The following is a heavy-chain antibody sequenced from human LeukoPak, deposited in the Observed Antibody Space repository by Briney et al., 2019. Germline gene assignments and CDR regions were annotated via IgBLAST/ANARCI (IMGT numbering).Heavy chain of an antibody. CDR1: GFTFSNAW. D-gene: IGHD3-22*01. CDR2: IKSKTDGGTT. Sequence: PGGSLRLSCAASGFTFSNAWMSWVRQAPGKGLEWVGRIKSKTDGGTTDYAAPVRGRFTISRDDSKNTLYLQMNSLKTEDTAVYYCTTTYDSSGLDHIDYWGQGTLVTVSS. J-gene: IGHJ4*02. V-gene: IGHV3-15*01. CDR3: TTTYDSSGLDHIDY.